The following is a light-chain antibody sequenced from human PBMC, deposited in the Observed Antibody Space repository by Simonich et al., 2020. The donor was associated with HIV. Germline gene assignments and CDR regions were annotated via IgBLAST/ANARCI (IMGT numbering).Light chain of an antibody. Sequence: DIQMTQSPSTLSASLGDRVTITCRASQSVSTWVAWYQQKPGKAPKLRIYKASSLESGVPLRVSGSGFGTEFTLTISSLQPDDFATYYCQQYNNYRTFGQGTKVEIK. CDR3: QQYNNYRT. V-gene: IGKV1-5*03. CDR2: KAS. J-gene: IGKJ1*01. CDR1: QSVSTW.